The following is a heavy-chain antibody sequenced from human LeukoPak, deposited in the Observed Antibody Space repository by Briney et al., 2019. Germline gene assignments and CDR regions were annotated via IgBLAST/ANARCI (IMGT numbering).Heavy chain of an antibody. V-gene: IGHV3-7*01. Sequence: GGSLRLSCAASGFTFRNYWMGWVRQTPGKGLEWVANTKPDGSAEYYADSVRGRFTTSRDNANNLLYLQMNRLRAEDTAVYYCARDGGLNTSFDYWGQGALVTVSS. J-gene: IGHJ4*02. D-gene: IGHD2-15*01. CDR3: ARDGGLNTSFDY. CDR2: TKPDGSAE. CDR1: GFTFRNYW.